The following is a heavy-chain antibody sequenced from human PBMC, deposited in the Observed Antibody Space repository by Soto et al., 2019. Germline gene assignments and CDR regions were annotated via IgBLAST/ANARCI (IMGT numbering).Heavy chain of an antibody. CDR1: GGSISNYY. J-gene: IGHJ4*02. V-gene: IGHV4-59*01. D-gene: IGHD1-1*01. CDR3: ARGRVPGY. Sequence: SEPLSLTCTVSGGSISNYYWSWIRQPPGKGLEWIGYIYYSGSTNGNPSLKSRVTISVDTSKNQFSLQLSSVTVADTAVYYCARGRVPGYWGQGTLVTVSS. CDR2: IYYSGST.